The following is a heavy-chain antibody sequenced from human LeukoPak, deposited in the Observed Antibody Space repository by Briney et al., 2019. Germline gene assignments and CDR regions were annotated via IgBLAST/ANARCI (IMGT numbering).Heavy chain of an antibody. CDR2: IKQDGSEK. Sequence: PGRSLRLSCTTSGFTFGDYAMSWVRQAPGKGLEWVANIKQDGSEKYYVDSVKGRFTISRDNAKNSLYLQMNSLRAEDTAVYYCARDSLNYYDSSGYYRTHPFDYWGQGTLVTVSS. CDR1: GFTFGDYA. V-gene: IGHV3-7*01. D-gene: IGHD3-22*01. CDR3: ARDSLNYYDSSGYYRTHPFDY. J-gene: IGHJ4*02.